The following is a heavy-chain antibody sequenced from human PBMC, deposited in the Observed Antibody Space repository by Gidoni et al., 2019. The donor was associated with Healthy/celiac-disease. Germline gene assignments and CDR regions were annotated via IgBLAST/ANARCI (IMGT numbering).Heavy chain of an antibody. V-gene: IGHV3-33*08. CDR2: IWYDGSNK. D-gene: IGHD3-3*01. CDR1: GFPFSSSG. CDR3: AREGRYYDFWSGQGFDY. J-gene: IGHJ4*02. Sequence: QVQLVESGGGVVQPGRSLRLPCAASGFPFSSSGMHGVRQAPGKGLEWVAVIWYDGSNKYYADSVKGRFTISRDNSKNTLYLQMNSLRAEDTAVYYCAREGRYYDFWSGQGFDYWGQGTLVTVSS.